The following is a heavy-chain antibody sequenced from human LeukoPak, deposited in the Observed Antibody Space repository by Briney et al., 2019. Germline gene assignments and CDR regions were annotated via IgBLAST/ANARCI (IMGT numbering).Heavy chain of an antibody. CDR1: GGSISSYY. CDR3: ARENGDYADGPDFDY. D-gene: IGHD4-17*01. Sequence: SETLSLTCTVSGGSISSYYWSWIRQPPGKGLEWIGYIYYSGSTNYNPSLKSRVTISADTSKNQFSLKLSSVTAADTAVYYCARENGDYADGPDFDYWGQGTLVTVSS. V-gene: IGHV4-59*01. J-gene: IGHJ4*02. CDR2: IYYSGST.